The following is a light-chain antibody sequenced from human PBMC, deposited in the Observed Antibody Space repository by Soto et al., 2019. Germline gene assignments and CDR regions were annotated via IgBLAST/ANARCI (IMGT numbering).Light chain of an antibody. CDR3: MQTLQTPIT. CDR1: QSLLHSSGYSS. Sequence: DIVMSQSPLSLAVTPGEPASISCRSSQSLLHSSGYSSLDWYLQKPGQSPQLLIFLDSNRASGVPERFSGSGSGTGFTLKISRVEAEDGGVYYCMQTLQTPITFGQGTRLEI. J-gene: IGKJ5*01. V-gene: IGKV2-28*01. CDR2: LDS.